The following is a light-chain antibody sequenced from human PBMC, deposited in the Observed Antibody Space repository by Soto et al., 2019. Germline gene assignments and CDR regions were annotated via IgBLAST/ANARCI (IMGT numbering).Light chain of an antibody. J-gene: IGKJ4*01. V-gene: IGKV3D-15*01. Sequence: DIVMTQSPATLSVSPGERATLSCRARQSVCSNFAWYQQRPAQAPRLLIYDVSTIATGVPTRFSGSGSGTEFTLTISSLQFEDFAVYFCQQYHDWPLTFGGGTRVEIK. CDR2: DVS. CDR1: QSVCSN. CDR3: QQYHDWPLT.